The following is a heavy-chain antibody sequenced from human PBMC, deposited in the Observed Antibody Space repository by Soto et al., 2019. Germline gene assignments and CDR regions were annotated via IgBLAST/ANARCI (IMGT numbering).Heavy chain of an antibody. CDR2: IKSDGSSA. V-gene: IGHV3-74*01. Sequence: QPGGSLRLSCAASGFTFSTYWMQWVRQAPGKGLVWVSHIKSDGSSASYADSVKGRFTISRDDTKNTLYLRMDSLRVEGTAVYYCARGSVAFYYWGQGTLVTVSS. CDR3: ARGSVAFYY. D-gene: IGHD2-21*01. CDR1: GFTFSTYW. J-gene: IGHJ4*02.